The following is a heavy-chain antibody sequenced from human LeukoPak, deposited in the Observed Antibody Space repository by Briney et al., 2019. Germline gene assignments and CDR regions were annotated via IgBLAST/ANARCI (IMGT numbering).Heavy chain of an antibody. CDR2: IDWDDDK. D-gene: IGHD3-10*01. V-gene: IGHV2-70*01. Sequence: SGPALFNATQPHTLTGTIAGFSLSTSGMCVSWIRQPPGKALEWLALIDWDDDKYYSTSLKTRLTISKDTSKNQVVLTMTNMDPVDTATYYCARTAHYYGSGSYNYCDYWGQGTLVTVSS. CDR3: ARTAHYYGSGSYNYCDY. CDR1: GFSLSTSGMC. J-gene: IGHJ4*02.